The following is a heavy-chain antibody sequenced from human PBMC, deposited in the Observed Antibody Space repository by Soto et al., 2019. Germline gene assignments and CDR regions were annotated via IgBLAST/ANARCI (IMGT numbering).Heavy chain of an antibody. CDR1: GGTFSSYA. D-gene: IGHD6-19*01. V-gene: IGHV1-69*13. CDR3: ARLAVAGTVNDY. Sequence: GASVKVSCKASGGTFSSYAISWVRQAPGQGLEWMGGIIPIFGTANYAQKFQGRVTITADESTSTAYMELSSLRSEDTAVYYCARLAVAGTVNDYWGQGTLVTVSS. J-gene: IGHJ4*02. CDR2: IIPIFGTA.